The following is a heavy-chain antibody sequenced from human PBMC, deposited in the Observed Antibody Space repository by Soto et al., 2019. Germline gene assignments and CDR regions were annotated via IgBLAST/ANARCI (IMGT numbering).Heavy chain of an antibody. CDR2: ISSDGNHK. V-gene: IGHV3-30*09. J-gene: IGHJ4*02. CDR1: GFSVSAYT. D-gene: IGHD1-1*01. Sequence: QVQLVESGGGVVQPGRSLRLSCAASGFSVSAYTVHWVRQAPGTGLEWVAVISSDGNHKYYTDSVEGRFAISRDTSTNSVVLKMTSLGPEDTVVYYCARWEQPLFDYWGQGTLVTVS. CDR3: ARWEQPLFDY.